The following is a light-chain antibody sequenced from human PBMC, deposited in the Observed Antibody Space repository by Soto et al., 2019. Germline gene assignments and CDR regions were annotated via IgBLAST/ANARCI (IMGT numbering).Light chain of an antibody. J-gene: IGKJ1*01. CDR3: QRYGSSPSWT. Sequence: ESVLAQSPATLSLSPGERATLSCRATQSLDSSLAWFQQKPGQPPRLLIYDVSYRATGIPDRFSGSGSGTDFTLTINRLEPEDFAVYYCQRYGSSPSWTFGQGTKVDIK. CDR1: QSLDSS. V-gene: IGKV3-20*01. CDR2: DVS.